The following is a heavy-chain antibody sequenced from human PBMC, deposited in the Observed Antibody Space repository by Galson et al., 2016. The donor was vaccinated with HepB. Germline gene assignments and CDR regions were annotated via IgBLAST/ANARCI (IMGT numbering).Heavy chain of an antibody. D-gene: IGHD2-15*01. V-gene: IGHV1-46*01. J-gene: IGHJ6*02. Sequence: SVKVSCKASGYTFASHYMHWVRQAPGQGLEWMGMISPSDNTTDYAQKFQGRVTMTNETSTSTVYMVVSSLRSGDTAMFYGAKGSRIVEVLDNAILEGMDVWGQGTTVTVSS. CDR3: AKGSRIVEVLDNAILEGMDV. CDR1: GYTFASHY. CDR2: ISPSDNTT.